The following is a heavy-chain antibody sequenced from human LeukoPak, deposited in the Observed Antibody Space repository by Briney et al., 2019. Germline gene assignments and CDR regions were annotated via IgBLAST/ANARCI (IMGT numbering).Heavy chain of an antibody. V-gene: IGHV3-74*01. Sequence: GGSLRLSCAASGFTLSSYWMHWVRQAPGKGLVWVSRINSDGSDTIYGDSVKGRFTISRDNAKNTLYLQMNSLKTEDTAVYYCTTLGLVMLAAADYWGQGTLVTVSS. CDR3: TTLGLVMLAAADY. D-gene: IGHD2-15*01. CDR1: GFTLSSYW. CDR2: INSDGSDT. J-gene: IGHJ4*02.